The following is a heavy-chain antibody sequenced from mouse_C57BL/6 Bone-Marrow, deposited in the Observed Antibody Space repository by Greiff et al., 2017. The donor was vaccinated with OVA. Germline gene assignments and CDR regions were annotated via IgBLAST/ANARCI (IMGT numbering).Heavy chain of an antibody. CDR1: GYAFSSYW. V-gene: IGHV1-80*01. CDR3: ARSPIKNGSSYGYFDV. CDR2: IYPGDGDT. Sequence: QVQLKQSGAELVKPGASVKISCKASGYAFSSYWMNWVKQRPGKGLEWIGQIYPGDGDTNYNGKFKGKATLTADKSSSTAYMQLSSLTSEDSAVYFCARSPIKNGSSYGYFDVWGTGTTVTVSS. D-gene: IGHD1-1*01. J-gene: IGHJ1*03.